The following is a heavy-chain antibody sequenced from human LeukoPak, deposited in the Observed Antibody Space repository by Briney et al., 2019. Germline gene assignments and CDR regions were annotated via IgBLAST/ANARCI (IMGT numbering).Heavy chain of an antibody. V-gene: IGHV3-30-3*01. D-gene: IGHD1-1*01. CDR3: ARVTGTPDY. CDR2: ISYDGSNK. J-gene: IGHJ4*02. Sequence: GGSLRLSCAASGFTFSSYAMHWVRQAPGKGLEWVAVISYDGSNKYYADSVKGRFTIPRDNSKNTLYLQMNSLRAEDTAVYYCARVTGTPDYWGQGTLVTVSS. CDR1: GFTFSSYA.